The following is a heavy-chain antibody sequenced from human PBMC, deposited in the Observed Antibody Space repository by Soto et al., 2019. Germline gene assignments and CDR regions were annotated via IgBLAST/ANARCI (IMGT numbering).Heavy chain of an antibody. CDR1: GFTFGDYA. CDR2: IRSKAYGGTT. V-gene: IGHV3-49*04. CDR3: TRDSSGYSGYFDY. Sequence: GSLRLSCTASGFTFGDYAMSWVRQAPGKGLEWVGFIRSKAYGGTTEYAASVKGRFTISRDDSKSIAYLQMNSLKTEDTAVYYCTRDSSGYSGYFDYWGQGTLVTSPQ. D-gene: IGHD3-22*01. J-gene: IGHJ4*02.